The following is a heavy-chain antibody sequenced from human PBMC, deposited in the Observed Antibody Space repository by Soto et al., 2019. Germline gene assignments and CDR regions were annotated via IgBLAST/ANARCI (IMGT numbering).Heavy chain of an antibody. CDR2: ISSNGGST. J-gene: IGHJ3*02. CDR3: VKEKVVVTATHAFDI. V-gene: IGHV3-64D*08. Sequence: GGSLRLSCSASGFTFSSYAMHWVRQAPGKGLEYVSAISSNGGSTYYADSVKGRFTISRDNSKNTLYLQMSSLRAEDTAVYYCVKEKVVVTATHAFDIWGQGTMVTVSS. D-gene: IGHD2-21*02. CDR1: GFTFSSYA.